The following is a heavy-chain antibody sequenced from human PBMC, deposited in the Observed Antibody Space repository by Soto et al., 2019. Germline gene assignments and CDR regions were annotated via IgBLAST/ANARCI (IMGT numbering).Heavy chain of an antibody. J-gene: IGHJ6*02. CDR3: AEEAYSGSLGVGYGMDV. CDR2: ISHDGTYK. Sequence: QVQLVESGGGVVQPGRSLRLACTASGLTFTMYAMHWVRQAPGKGLEWVAVISHDGTYKFYSDSVKGRFTISRDNSQNTVPLQMNSLRLEDTAVYYCAEEAYSGSLGVGYGMDVWGQGTTVTVSS. D-gene: IGHD1-26*01. V-gene: IGHV3-30*18. CDR1: GLTFTMYA.